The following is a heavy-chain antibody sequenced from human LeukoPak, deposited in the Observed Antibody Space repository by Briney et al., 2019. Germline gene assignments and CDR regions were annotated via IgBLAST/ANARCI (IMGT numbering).Heavy chain of an antibody. V-gene: IGHV3-30*02. CDR3: AKEGYCSGGSCYSPYYFDY. D-gene: IGHD2-15*01. CDR2: IRYDGSNK. Sequence: GGSLRLSCAASEFTFSSYGMHWVRQAPGKGLEWVAFIRYDGSNKYYADSVKGRFTISRDNSKNTLYLQMNSLRAEDTAVYYCAKEGYCSGGSCYSPYYFDYWGQGTLVTVSS. J-gene: IGHJ4*02. CDR1: EFTFSSYG.